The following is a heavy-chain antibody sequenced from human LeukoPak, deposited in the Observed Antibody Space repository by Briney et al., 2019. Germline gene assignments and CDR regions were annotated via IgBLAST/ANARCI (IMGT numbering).Heavy chain of an antibody. V-gene: IGHV3-23*01. CDR2: ISGGGGST. D-gene: IGHD1-26*01. J-gene: IGHJ4*02. CDR1: GFTFSSYA. CDR3: AKDYSGSYYYFDY. Sequence: GGSLRLSCAASGFTFSSYAMSWVRQAPGKGLEWVSTISGGGGSTFYADSVRGRLTISRDNSKNTLYLQVNSLRAEDTAVYYCAKDYSGSYYYFDYWGQGALVTVSS.